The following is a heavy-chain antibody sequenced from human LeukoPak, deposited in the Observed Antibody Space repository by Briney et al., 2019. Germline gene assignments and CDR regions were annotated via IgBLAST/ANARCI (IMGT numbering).Heavy chain of an antibody. CDR3: AKAKRGQLWLKYYFDY. CDR1: GGSFSGYY. Sequence: ETLSLTCAVYGGSFSGYYWSWVRQAPGKGLEWVSAISGSGGSTYYADSVKGRFTISRDNSKNTLYLQMNSLRAEDTAVYYCAKAKRGQLWLKYYFDYWGQGTLVTVSS. J-gene: IGHJ4*02. V-gene: IGHV3-23*01. D-gene: IGHD5-18*01. CDR2: ISGSGGST.